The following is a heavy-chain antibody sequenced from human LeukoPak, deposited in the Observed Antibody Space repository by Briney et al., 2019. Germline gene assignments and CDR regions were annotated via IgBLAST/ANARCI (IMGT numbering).Heavy chain of an antibody. CDR3: AKGGYYYAYYMDV. V-gene: IGHV3-30*02. J-gene: IGHJ6*03. CDR2: IRYDGSNK. Sequence: GGSLRLSCAASGFTFSSYGMHWVRQAPAKGLEWVAFIRYDGSNKYYADSVKGRFTISRDNSKNTLYLQMNSLRAEDTAVYYCAKGGYYYAYYMDVWGKGTTVTVSS. D-gene: IGHD3-10*01. CDR1: GFTFSSYG.